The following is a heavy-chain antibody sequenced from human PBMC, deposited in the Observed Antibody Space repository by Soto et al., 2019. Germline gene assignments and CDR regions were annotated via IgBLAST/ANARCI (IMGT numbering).Heavy chain of an antibody. CDR3: AKGVRGIIIRRGMDV. J-gene: IGHJ6*02. D-gene: IGHD3-10*01. Sequence: PGGSLRLSCAASGLTFSSYAMAWVRQAPGKGLEWVSVISGSGDTTYHADSVSGRFTISRDNSKNTVYLQMSSLRTEDTAIYWCAKGVRGIIIRRGMDVWGQGTTVTVSS. V-gene: IGHV3-23*01. CDR1: GLTFSSYA. CDR2: ISGSGDTT.